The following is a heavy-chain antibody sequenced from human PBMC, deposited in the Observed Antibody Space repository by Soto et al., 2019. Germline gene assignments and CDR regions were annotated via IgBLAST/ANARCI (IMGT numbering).Heavy chain of an antibody. CDR3: ARGVHIALMVYAIHDAFDI. J-gene: IGHJ3*02. CDR2: IYHSGST. CDR1: SGSISSSNW. V-gene: IGHV4-4*02. D-gene: IGHD2-8*01. Sequence: SETLSLTCAVSSGSISSSNWWSCVCQPPGKGLEWIGEIYHSGSTNYNPSLKSRVTISVDKSKNQFSLKLSSVTAADTAVYYCARGVHIALMVYAIHDAFDIWGQGTMVTVS.